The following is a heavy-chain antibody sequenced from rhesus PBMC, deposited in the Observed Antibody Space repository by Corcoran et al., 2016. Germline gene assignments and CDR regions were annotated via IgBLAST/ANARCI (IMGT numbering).Heavy chain of an antibody. CDR3: TKDLESSYYGDY. CDR2: ISSGGRT. V-gene: IGHV3-103*01. Sequence: EVQLVESGGGLAKPGGSLRLSCAASGFTFNNYTMHWVRQAPGKGLEWVSAISSGGRTYYADAVKGRFTISRDNSKNTLSLQMNSLRAEDTAVYYCTKDLESSYYGDYWGQGVLVTVSS. J-gene: IGHJ4*01. D-gene: IGHD3-16*01. CDR1: GFTFNNYT.